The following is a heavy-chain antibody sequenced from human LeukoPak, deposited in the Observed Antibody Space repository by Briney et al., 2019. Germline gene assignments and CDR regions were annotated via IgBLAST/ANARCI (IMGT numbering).Heavy chain of an antibody. V-gene: IGHV3-74*01. CDR1: GFSFSSYW. J-gene: IGHJ5*01. CDR2: IKTDGSST. D-gene: IGHD3-10*01. Sequence: PGGSLRLSCAASGFSFSSYWMHWVRQAPGKGLVCVSRIKTDGSSTSYADSVKGRFTISRDNAKNTLYLQMNSLRAEDTAVYYCAREGYSGSAALYSWGHGTLVTVSS. CDR3: AREGYSGSAALYS.